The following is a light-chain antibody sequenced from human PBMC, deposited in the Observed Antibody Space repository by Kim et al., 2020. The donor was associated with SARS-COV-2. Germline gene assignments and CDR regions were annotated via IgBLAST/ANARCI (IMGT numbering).Light chain of an antibody. Sequence: LSPGERATLSCRASQSVRSSYLAWYQQKPGQAPRLLIYDASSRATDIPDRFSGSGSGRDFTVTISRLEPEDFAVYYCQQYASSRTFGQGTKVDIK. CDR1: QSVRSSY. CDR3: QQYASSRT. V-gene: IGKV3-20*01. J-gene: IGKJ1*01. CDR2: DAS.